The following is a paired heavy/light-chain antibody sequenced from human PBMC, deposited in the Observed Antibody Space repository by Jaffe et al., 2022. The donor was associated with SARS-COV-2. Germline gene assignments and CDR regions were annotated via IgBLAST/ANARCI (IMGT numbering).Light chain of an antibody. V-gene: IGLV1-40*01. CDR3: QSYDRSLSGYV. Sequence: QSVLTQPPSVSGAPGQRVTVSCTGSRSNIGAGYNVHWYQQLPGTAPKLLIYGNSNRPSGVPDRFSGSKSGASASLAITGLQAEDEADYYCQSYDRSLSGYVFGTGTKVTVL. CDR2: GNS. J-gene: IGLJ1*01. CDR1: RSNIGAGYN.
Heavy chain of an antibody. J-gene: IGHJ3*01. Sequence: QVQLVQSGAAVRKPGASVMVSCKASGYTLTDYYIHWVRQAPGQGLEWMGRINPNSGGAYYAQKFQGRVTMTRDTSISTAYMELSGLRSDDTAVYYCARGVLGESSLYSHHEGSDLWGQGTMITVSS. CDR3: ARGVLGESSLYSHHEGSDL. CDR1: GYTLTDYY. D-gene: IGHD3-16*02. CDR2: INPNSGGA. V-gene: IGHV1-2*06.